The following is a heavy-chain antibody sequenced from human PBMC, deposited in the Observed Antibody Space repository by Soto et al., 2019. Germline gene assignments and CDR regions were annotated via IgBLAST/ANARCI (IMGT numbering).Heavy chain of an antibody. CDR2: INHSGST. CDR1: GGSFSGYY. V-gene: IGHV4-34*01. J-gene: IGHJ4*02. D-gene: IGHD4-17*01. CDR3: ASFLVTTYYFDY. Sequence: PSETLSLSCAVCGGSFSGYYWSWIRQPPGKGLEWIGEINHSGSTNYNPSLKSRVTISVDTSKNQFSLKLSSVTAADTAVYYCASFLVTTYYFDYWGQGTLVTVSS.